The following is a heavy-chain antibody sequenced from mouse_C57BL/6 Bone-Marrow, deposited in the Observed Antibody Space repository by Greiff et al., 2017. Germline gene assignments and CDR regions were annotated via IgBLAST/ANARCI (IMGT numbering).Heavy chain of an antibody. Sequence: VQLQQPGAELVKPGASVKLSCKASGYTFTSYWMQWVKQRPGQGLEWIGEIDPSDSYTNYNQKFKGKATLTVDTSSSTAYMQLSSLTSEDSAVYYCARYPPTAYWGQGTLVTVSA. CDR2: IDPSDSYT. CDR3: ARYPPTAY. J-gene: IGHJ3*01. V-gene: IGHV1-50*01. CDR1: GYTFTSYW.